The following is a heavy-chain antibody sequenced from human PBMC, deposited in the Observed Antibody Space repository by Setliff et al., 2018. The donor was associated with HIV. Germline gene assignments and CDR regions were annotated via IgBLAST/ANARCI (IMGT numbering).Heavy chain of an antibody. CDR2: INPNSGDT. J-gene: IGHJ4*02. V-gene: IGHV1-2*06. CDR3: ARETISEGFAY. Sequence: ASVKVSCKASGYTFTGYYMHWVRQAPGQGLEWMGRINPNSGDTNYAQKFQGRVTMTSDTSISTAYMELNRLRHDDTAMYYCARETISEGFAYWGQGALVTVSS. CDR1: GYTFTGYY. D-gene: IGHD3-16*01.